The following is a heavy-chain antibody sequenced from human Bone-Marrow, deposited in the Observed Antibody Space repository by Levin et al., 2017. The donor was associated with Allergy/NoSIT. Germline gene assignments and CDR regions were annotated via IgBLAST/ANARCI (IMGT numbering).Heavy chain of an antibody. V-gene: IGHV3-74*01. CDR3: ASTLYDVLSGLSGLDV. Sequence: GGSLRLSCAASGFTFSTFWMHWVRQVPGKGLVWVSSIDDGGTNTKYADSVKGRFTILRDNAKNTVYLEMNSLRVGDTAVYYCASTLYDVLSGLSGLDVWGQGTTVIVSS. D-gene: IGHD3-3*01. J-gene: IGHJ6*02. CDR1: GFTFSTFW. CDR2: IDDGGTNT.